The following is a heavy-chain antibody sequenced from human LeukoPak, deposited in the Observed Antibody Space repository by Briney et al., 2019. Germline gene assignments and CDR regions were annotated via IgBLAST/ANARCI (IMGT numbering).Heavy chain of an antibody. Sequence: SETLSLTCTVSGVSISSDYWSWIRQPPGKGLEWIGYIYYSGSTNYNPSLKSRVTISVDTSKNQFSLKLTSVTAADTAVYYCARDFLRDYGDPFDSWGQGTLVTVSS. J-gene: IGHJ4*02. D-gene: IGHD4-17*01. CDR3: ARDFLRDYGDPFDS. CDR1: GVSISSDY. CDR2: IYYSGST. V-gene: IGHV4-59*12.